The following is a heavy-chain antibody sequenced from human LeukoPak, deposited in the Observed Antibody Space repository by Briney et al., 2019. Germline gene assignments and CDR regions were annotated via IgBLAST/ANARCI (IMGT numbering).Heavy chain of an antibody. CDR2: ISTDGSDK. D-gene: IGHD6-13*01. V-gene: IGHV3-30*18. CDR3: AKDGTSSWFGEAT. J-gene: IGHJ5*02. CDR1: GFTFSDYV. Sequence: GRSLRLSCAASGFTFSDYVMPWVRQAPGKGLEWVALISTDGSDKDYADSVKGRFTLSRDNSKNTLYLQMNSLRVEDTAVYYCAKDGTSSWFGEATWGQGTLVTVSS.